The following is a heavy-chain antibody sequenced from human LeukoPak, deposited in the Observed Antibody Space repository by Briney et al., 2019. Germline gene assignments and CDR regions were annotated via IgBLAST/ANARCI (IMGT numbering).Heavy chain of an antibody. V-gene: IGHV1-2*06. CDR1: GYTFTGYY. CDR2: INPNSGGT. D-gene: IGHD2-15*01. CDR3: ASRLMVAATWFDP. J-gene: IGHJ5*02. Sequence: ASVKVSCKASGYTFTGYYMHWVRQAPGQGLEWMGRINPNSGGTNYAQKFQGRVTMTRDTSNSTAYMELSRLRSDDTAVYYCASRLMVAATWFDPWGQGTLVTVSS.